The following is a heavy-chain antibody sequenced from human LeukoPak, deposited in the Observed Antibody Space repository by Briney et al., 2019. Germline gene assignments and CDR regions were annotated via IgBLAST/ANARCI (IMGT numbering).Heavy chain of an antibody. D-gene: IGHD6-19*01. CDR3: ARETVAVAGGFDY. V-gene: IGHV3-30*03. J-gene: IGHJ4*02. CDR2: ISYDGSNK. Sequence: GGSLRLSCAASGFTFTTYSMNWVRQAPGKGLEWVAVISYDGSNKYYADSVKGRFTFSRDNSKNTLYLQMNSLRVEDTAVYYCARETVAVAGGFDYWGQGTLVTVSS. CDR1: GFTFTTYS.